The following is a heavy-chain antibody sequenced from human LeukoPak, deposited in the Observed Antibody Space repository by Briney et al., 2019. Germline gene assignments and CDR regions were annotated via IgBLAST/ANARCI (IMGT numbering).Heavy chain of an antibody. CDR3: ATPGGGQQWLAYYFDY. V-gene: IGHV1-69*02. CDR1: GGTFSSYS. Sequence: SVKVSCKASGGTFSSYSISWVRQAPGQGLEWMGRIIPILGIANYAQKFQGRVTITADKSTSTAYMELSSLRSEDTAVYYCATPGGGQQWLAYYFDYWGQGTLVTVSS. CDR2: IIPILGIA. J-gene: IGHJ4*02. D-gene: IGHD6-19*01.